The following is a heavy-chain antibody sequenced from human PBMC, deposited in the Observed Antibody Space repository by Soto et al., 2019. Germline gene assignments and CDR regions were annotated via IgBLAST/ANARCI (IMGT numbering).Heavy chain of an antibody. CDR2: ISPHNDRT. J-gene: IGHJ3*02. CDR1: GYNFTSYG. D-gene: IGHD6-19*01. Sequence: QVQLVQSGADVKKPGASVKVPCKASGYNFTSYGISWVRQAPGQGLEWMGWISPHNDRTKYARRFQDRVTMTTETPTSTVYMELGSLRSDDTAVYYCARDLYYSSGRYFDHDAFDIWGQGTVVTVSS. CDR3: ARDLYYSSGRYFDHDAFDI. V-gene: IGHV1-18*01.